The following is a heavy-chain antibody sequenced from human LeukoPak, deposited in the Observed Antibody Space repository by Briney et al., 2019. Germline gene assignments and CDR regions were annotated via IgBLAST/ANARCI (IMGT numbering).Heavy chain of an antibody. CDR3: ASYYYDSSGYYTRPAAGAFDI. J-gene: IGHJ3*02. V-gene: IGHV4-39*07. Sequence: SETLSLTCTVSGGSISSSSYYWSWIRQPPGKGLEWIGEINHSGSTNYNPSLKSRVTISVDTSKNQFSLKLSSVTAADTAVYYCASYYYDSSGYYTRPAAGAFDIWGQGTMVTVSS. CDR2: INHSGST. CDR1: GGSISSSSYY. D-gene: IGHD3-22*01.